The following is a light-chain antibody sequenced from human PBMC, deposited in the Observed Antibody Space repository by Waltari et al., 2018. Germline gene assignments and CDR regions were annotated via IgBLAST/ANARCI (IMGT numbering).Light chain of an antibody. CDR3: SSYTTSSTYV. V-gene: IGLV1-44*01. J-gene: IGLJ1*01. CDR2: GNN. Sequence: QSVLTQPPSASGTPGQRVVIPCSGSSSNIGGNPVNWYQHLPGTAPRLLMYGNNQRPSGVPDRFSGSKSGASASLAISGLQSEDEADYYCSSYTTSSTYVFGSGTKVTVL. CDR1: SSNIGGNP.